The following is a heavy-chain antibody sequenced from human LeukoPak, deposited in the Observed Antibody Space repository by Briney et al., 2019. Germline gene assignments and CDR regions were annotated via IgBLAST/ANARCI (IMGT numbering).Heavy chain of an antibody. J-gene: IGHJ5*02. CDR1: GGSFGNFY. V-gene: IGHV4-59*01. Sequence: SETLSLTCTLSGGSFGNFYWSWLRQPPGKRLEWIGYTFYSGSTTYNPSFESRVTLSVDTTKNQFFLKMNSVTAADTAVYYCAGTEYNWFDPWGQGIVVTVSS. CDR3: AGTEYNWFDP. CDR2: TFYSGST.